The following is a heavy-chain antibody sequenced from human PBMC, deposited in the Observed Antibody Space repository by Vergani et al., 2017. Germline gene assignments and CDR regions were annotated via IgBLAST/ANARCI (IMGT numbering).Heavy chain of an antibody. CDR3: AKVMVRGVISVPQDY. D-gene: IGHD3-10*01. CDR2: ISYDGSNK. J-gene: IGHJ4*02. Sequence: VQLLESGGGLVQPGGSLRLSCAASGFTFSSYGMHWVRPAPGKGLEWVAVISYDGSNKYYADSVKGRFTISRDNSKNTLYLQMNSLRAEDTAVYYCAKVMVRGVISVPQDYWGQGTLVTVSS. V-gene: IGHV3-30*18. CDR1: GFTFSSYG.